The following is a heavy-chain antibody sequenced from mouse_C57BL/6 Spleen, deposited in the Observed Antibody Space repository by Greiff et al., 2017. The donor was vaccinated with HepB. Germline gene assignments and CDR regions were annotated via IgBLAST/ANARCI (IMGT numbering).Heavy chain of an antibody. CDR2: IYPGSGST. CDR1: GYTFTSYW. CDR3: ARKRYYYFDY. Sequence: HVQLKQPGAELVKPGASVKMSCKASGYTFTSYWITWVKQRPGQGLEWIGDIYPGSGSTNYNEKFKSKATLSVDTSSSTAYMQLSSLTSEDSAVYYCARKRYYYFDYWGQGTTLTVSS. V-gene: IGHV1-55*01. J-gene: IGHJ2*01.